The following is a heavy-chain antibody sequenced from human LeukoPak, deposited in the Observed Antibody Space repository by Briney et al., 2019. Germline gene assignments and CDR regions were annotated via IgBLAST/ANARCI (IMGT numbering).Heavy chain of an antibody. J-gene: IGHJ3*02. CDR3: AKDQGVAVAGTDDAFDI. Sequence: GGSLRLSCAASGFTFSNYGMHWVRQAPGKGLEWVAVIAYDGSNEYYAEFVKGRFTISRDNSKNTLYLQMYSLRAEDTAVYFCAKDQGVAVAGTDDAFDIWGQGTRVTVSS. CDR1: GFTFSNYG. V-gene: IGHV3-30*18. CDR2: IAYDGSNE. D-gene: IGHD6-19*01.